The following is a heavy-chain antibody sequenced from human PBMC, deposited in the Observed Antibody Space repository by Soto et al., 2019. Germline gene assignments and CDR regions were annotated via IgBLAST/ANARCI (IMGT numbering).Heavy chain of an antibody. D-gene: IGHD4-17*01. CDR1: GFTVSSNY. CDR3: ARGGNYGDTLYFDY. J-gene: IGHJ4*02. CDR2: IYSGGST. Sequence: EVQLVESGGGLIQPGGSLRLSCAASGFTVSSNYISWVRQAPGKGLEWVSVIYSGGSTYYADSVKGRFTISRDNSKNTLYLQMNSLRAEDTAVYYCARGGNYGDTLYFDYWGQGTLVTVSS. V-gene: IGHV3-53*01.